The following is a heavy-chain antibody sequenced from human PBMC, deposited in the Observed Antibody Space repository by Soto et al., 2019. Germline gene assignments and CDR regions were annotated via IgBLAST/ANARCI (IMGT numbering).Heavy chain of an antibody. CDR3: AKLGFCGGDLCYPLDI. Sequence: WASVKVSCKTSEYRFSSYTIHWVRQAPGQRLEWMGWIIADSGNTKYSQTFQDRLTITRDTSASTVYMDLSSLRSEDTAVYYCAKLGFCGGDLCYPLDIWGQGTKVTVSS. CDR2: IIADSGNT. V-gene: IGHV1-3*01. D-gene: IGHD2-21*01. CDR1: EYRFSSYT. J-gene: IGHJ3*02.